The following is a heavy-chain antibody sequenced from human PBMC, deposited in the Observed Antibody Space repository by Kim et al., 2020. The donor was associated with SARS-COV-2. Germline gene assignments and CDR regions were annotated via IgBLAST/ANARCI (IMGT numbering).Heavy chain of an antibody. D-gene: IGHD1-26*01. CDR3: AKVAHSGSYPKGDAFDI. CDR2: IYSGGSST. V-gene: IGHV3-23*03. CDR1: GFTFSIYA. J-gene: IGHJ3*02. Sequence: GGSLRLSCAASGFTFSIYAMSWVRQAPGKGLEWVSVIYSGGSSTYYADSVKGRFTISRDNSKNTLYLQMNSLRAEDTAVYYCAKVAHSGSYPKGDAFDIWGQGTMVTVSS.